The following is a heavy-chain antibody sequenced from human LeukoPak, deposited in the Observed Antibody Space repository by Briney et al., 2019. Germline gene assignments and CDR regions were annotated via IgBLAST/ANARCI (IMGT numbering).Heavy chain of an antibody. D-gene: IGHD3-10*01. Sequence: SETLSLTCSVSGDSISYYYWTWLRQPPGKGVEWLGYVYCSGGTNYNPSLKTRLTMSIPTSKNQFSLELRSVTAADTAVYFCARERSGLGYFDYWGQGALVTVSS. CDR3: ARERSGLGYFDY. J-gene: IGHJ4*02. CDR2: VYCSGGT. V-gene: IGHV4-59*01. CDR1: GDSISYYY.